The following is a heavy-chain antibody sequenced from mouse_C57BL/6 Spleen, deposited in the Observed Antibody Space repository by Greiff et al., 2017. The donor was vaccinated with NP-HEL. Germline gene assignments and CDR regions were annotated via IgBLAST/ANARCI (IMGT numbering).Heavy chain of an antibody. CDR3: ARLDSSGFAY. CDR1: GYTFTSYW. V-gene: IGHV1-61*01. J-gene: IGHJ3*01. D-gene: IGHD3-2*02. Sequence: QVQLQQPGAELVRPGSSVKLSCKASGYTFTSYWMDWVKQRPGQGLEWIGNIYPSDSETHYNQKFKDKATLTVDKSSRTSYMQLSSLTSADSSVSYCARLDSSGFAYWGQGTLVTVSA. CDR2: IYPSDSET.